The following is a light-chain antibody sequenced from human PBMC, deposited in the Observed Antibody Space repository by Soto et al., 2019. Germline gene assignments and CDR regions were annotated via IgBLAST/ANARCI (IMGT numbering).Light chain of an antibody. Sequence: EIVMTQSPATLSVSPGGRATLSCKASQSISDTLAWYQQKPGQAPRLLIYGASTRAPGFPARFSGSGSGTDFTLTISSLQSEDFAVYYCQQYHNWPWTFGQGTKVDIK. CDR2: GAS. CDR3: QQYHNWPWT. J-gene: IGKJ1*01. CDR1: QSISDT. V-gene: IGKV3-15*01.